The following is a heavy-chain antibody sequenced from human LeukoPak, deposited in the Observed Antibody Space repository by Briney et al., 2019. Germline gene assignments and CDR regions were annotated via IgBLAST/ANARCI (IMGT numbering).Heavy chain of an antibody. CDR1: GDSINNYF. D-gene: IGHD5-12*01. V-gene: IGHV4-59*12. J-gene: IGHJ6*03. CDR2: IYYSGST. CDR3: AREVKGSGYDRGYYSYYYMDV. Sequence: SETLSLTCSVSGDSINNYFWSWIRQPPGKGLEWIGYIYYSGSTSYSPSFESRVTISVATSKNQFSLRLKSVTAADTAVYFCAREVKGSGYDRGYYSYYYMDVWGKGTTVTVSS.